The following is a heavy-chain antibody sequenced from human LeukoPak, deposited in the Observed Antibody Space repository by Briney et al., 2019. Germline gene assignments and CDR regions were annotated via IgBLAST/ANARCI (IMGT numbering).Heavy chain of an antibody. CDR2: IYYSGST. J-gene: IGHJ5*02. CDR1: GGSISSSSYY. CDR3: ARGPFIVVVPAAKVWFDP. D-gene: IGHD2-2*01. V-gene: IGHV4-39*01. Sequence: SETLSLTCTVSGGSISSSSYYWGWIRQPPGKGREWIGSIYYSGSTYYNPSLKSRVTISVDTSKNQFSLKLSSVTAADTAVYYCARGPFIVVVPAAKVWFDPWGQGTLVTVSS.